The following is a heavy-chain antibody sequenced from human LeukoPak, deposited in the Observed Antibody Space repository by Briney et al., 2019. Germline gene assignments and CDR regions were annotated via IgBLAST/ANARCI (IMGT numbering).Heavy chain of an antibody. V-gene: IGHV4-39*01. CDR3: ARHVRAAVAGRIDY. CDR1: GGSISSSSYY. D-gene: IGHD6-19*01. J-gene: IGHJ4*02. Sequence: SGTLSLTCTVSGGSISSSSYYWGWIRQPPGKGLEWIGSVYYSGSTYYNPSLKSRVTISVDTSKNQFSLKLSSVTAADTAVYYCARHVRAAVAGRIDYWGQGTLVTVSS. CDR2: VYYSGST.